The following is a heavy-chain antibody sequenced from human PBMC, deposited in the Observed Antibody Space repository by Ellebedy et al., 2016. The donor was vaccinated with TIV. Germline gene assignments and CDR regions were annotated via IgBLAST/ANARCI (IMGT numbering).Heavy chain of an antibody. J-gene: IGHJ4*02. Sequence: GGSLRLSCKGSGYSFTSYWIGWVRQMPGKGLEWMGIIYPGDSDTRYRPSFQGQVTISADKSISTAYLQWSSLKASDTAMYYCARPSTTGTYYFDYWGQGTLVTVSS. CDR2: IYPGDSDT. CDR1: GYSFTSYW. V-gene: IGHV5-51*01. D-gene: IGHD1-1*01. CDR3: ARPSTTGTYYFDY.